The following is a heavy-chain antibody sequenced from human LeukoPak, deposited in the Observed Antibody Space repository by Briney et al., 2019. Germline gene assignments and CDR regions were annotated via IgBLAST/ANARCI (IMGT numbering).Heavy chain of an antibody. CDR2: ISYDGSNK. Sequence: GWSLRLSCAASGFTFSSYGMHWVGQAPGKGLEWVAVISYDGSNKYYADSVKGRFTISRDNSKNTLYLQMNSLRAEDTAVYYCAKDRDWYYFDYWGQGTLVTVSS. CDR1: GFTFSSYG. CDR3: AKDRDWYYFDY. J-gene: IGHJ4*02. V-gene: IGHV3-30*18. D-gene: IGHD5-24*01.